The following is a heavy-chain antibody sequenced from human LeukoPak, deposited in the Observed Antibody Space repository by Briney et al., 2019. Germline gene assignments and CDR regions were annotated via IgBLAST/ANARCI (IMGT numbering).Heavy chain of an antibody. CDR1: GYTFTSYY. J-gene: IGHJ4*02. D-gene: IGHD4-23*01. CDR3: APSWDYGGNPDY. V-gene: IGHV1-46*01. CDR2: INPSGGST. Sequence: ASVKVSCKASGYTFTSYYMHWVRQAPGQGLEWMGIINPSGGSTSYAQKFQGRVTMTRDTSISTAYMELSRLRSDDTAVYYCAPSWDYGGNPDYWGQGTLVTVSS.